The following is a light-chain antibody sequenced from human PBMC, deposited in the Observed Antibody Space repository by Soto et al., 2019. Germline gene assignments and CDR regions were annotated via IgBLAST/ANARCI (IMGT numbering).Light chain of an antibody. CDR3: QQYNNWPPT. J-gene: IGKJ1*01. V-gene: IGKV3-15*01. CDR2: GAS. Sequence: EVVMTQSPATLSVSPGERATFSCRASESVGSNLAWYQQKPGQAPRLFIYGASTRATGIPVRFSGSGSGTEFTLTISSLQSEDFAVYSCQQYNNWPPTFGQGTKVDIK. CDR1: ESVGSN.